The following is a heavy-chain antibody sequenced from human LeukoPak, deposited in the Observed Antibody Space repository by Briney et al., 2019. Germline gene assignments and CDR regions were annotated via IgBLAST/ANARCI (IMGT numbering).Heavy chain of an antibody. CDR1: GYTFTGYF. Sequence: GASVKVSCKASGYTFTGYFIHWVRQAPGQGLEWMGWINPNSGGTNYAQKFQGRVTMTRDTSISTVYMELSRLRTEDTAVYYCARKVPNDSSGYYYRGQFDPWGQGTLVTVSS. V-gene: IGHV1-2*02. J-gene: IGHJ5*02. CDR3: ARKVPNDSSGYYYRGQFDP. D-gene: IGHD3-22*01. CDR2: INPNSGGT.